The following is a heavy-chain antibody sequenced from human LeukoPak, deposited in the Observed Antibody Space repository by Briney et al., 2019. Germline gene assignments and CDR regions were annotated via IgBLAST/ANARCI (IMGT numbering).Heavy chain of an antibody. CDR2: ISTSSSYI. J-gene: IGHJ6*04. CDR1: GFTFSSYA. V-gene: IGHV3-21*01. CDR3: ARDIVVVPAAINYYYGMDV. Sequence: SGRSLRLSCAASGFTFSSYAMHWVRQAPGKGLEWVSSISTSSSYIYYADSVKGRFTISRDNAKNSLYLQMNSLRAEDTAVYYCARDIVVVPAAINYYYGMDVWGKGTTVTVSS. D-gene: IGHD2-2*01.